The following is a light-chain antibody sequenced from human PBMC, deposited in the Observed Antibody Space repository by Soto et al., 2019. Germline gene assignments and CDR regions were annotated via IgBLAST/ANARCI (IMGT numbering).Light chain of an antibody. CDR1: QNINSSY. CDR2: GAS. CDR3: QQYGSAPYT. Sequence: LTQSPYSLSSSPGDRATLSCRASQNINSSYLAWYQQKPGQAPILLIYGASSRHTGIPYRFSGSGSGTDFTLTITRLEPEDFAVYYCQQYGSAPYTFGPGTKLDIK. J-gene: IGKJ2*01. V-gene: IGKV3-20*01.